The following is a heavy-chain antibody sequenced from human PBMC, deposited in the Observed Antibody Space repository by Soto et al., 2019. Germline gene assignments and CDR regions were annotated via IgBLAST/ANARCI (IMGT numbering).Heavy chain of an antibody. CDR2: IKQDGSEK. CDR1: GFTFSSYW. V-gene: IGHV3-7*01. CDR3: ARTGGVFDYVWGSYRYTDQYYFDY. J-gene: IGHJ4*02. D-gene: IGHD3-16*02. Sequence: GGSLRLSCAASGFTFSSYWMSWVRQAPGKGLEWVANIKQDGSEKYYVDSVKGRFTTSRDNAKNSLYLQMNSLRAEDTAVYYCARTGGVFDYVWGSYRYTDQYYFDYWGQGTLVTVSS.